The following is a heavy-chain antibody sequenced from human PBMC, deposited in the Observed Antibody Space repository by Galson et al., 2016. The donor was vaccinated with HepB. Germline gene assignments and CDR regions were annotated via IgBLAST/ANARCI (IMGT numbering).Heavy chain of an antibody. J-gene: IGHJ3*01. CDR2: ISHDGTNR. Sequence: SLRLSCAASGFSFRFYGMHWVRQAPGKGLEWVAVISHDGTNRYYADSVKDRFTISRDNSKNKLYLEVNSLRAEDTAMYYCAKVNHDFWSGYSYDAFDVWGQGTMATVSS. CDR1: GFSFRFYG. D-gene: IGHD3-3*01. V-gene: IGHV3-30*18. CDR3: AKVNHDFWSGYSYDAFDV.